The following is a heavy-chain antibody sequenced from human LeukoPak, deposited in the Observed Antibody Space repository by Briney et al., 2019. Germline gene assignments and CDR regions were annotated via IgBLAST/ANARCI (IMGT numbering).Heavy chain of an antibody. J-gene: IGHJ4*02. V-gene: IGHV3-15*01. CDR1: GFTFSNAW. D-gene: IGHD3-22*01. CDR3: TTDGGRHSSGYYYYYFDY. CDR2: IKSKTDGGTT. Sequence: GGSLRLSCAASGFTFSNAWMSWVRQAPGKGLEWVGRIKSKTDGGTTDYAAPVKGRFTISRDDSKNTLYLQMNSLKTEDTAVYYCTTDGGRHSSGYYYYYFDYWGQGTLVTVSS.